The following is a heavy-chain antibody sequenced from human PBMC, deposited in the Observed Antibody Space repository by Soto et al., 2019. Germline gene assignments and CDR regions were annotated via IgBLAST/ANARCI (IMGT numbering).Heavy chain of an antibody. J-gene: IGHJ4*02. CDR1: GYTFTSYG. D-gene: IGHD1-26*01. V-gene: IGHV1-18*01. CDR3: ARDGSGSCPYYFDY. CDR2: ISAYNGNT. Sequence: QVQLVQSGAEVKKPGASVKVSCKASGYTFTSYGISWVRQAPGQGLEWMGWISAYNGNTNYAQKLPGRATMTTNTSTSKAYMELRSLRSDDTAVYYCARDGSGSCPYYFDYWGQGTLVTVSS.